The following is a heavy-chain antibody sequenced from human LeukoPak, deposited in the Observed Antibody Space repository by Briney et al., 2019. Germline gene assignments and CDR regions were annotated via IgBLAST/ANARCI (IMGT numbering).Heavy chain of an antibody. CDR2: IWYDGSNK. D-gene: IGHD3-22*01. CDR1: GFTFSSCG. CDR3: ARQSGYYYLHFDY. J-gene: IGHJ4*02. V-gene: IGHV3-33*01. Sequence: GGSLRLYCAASGFTFSSCGMHWVRQAPGKGLEWVAVIWYDGSNKYYADSVKGRFTISRDNSKNTLYLQMNSLRAEDTAVYYCARQSGYYYLHFDYWGQGTLVTVSS.